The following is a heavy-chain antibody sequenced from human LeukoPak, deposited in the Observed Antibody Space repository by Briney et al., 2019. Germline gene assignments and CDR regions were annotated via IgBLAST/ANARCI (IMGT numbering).Heavy chain of an antibody. CDR1: GYTFTSYY. CDR3: ARMRSEQLLSLDYFDL. J-gene: IGHJ2*01. Sequence: ASVKVSCKASGYTFTSYYMHWVRQAPGQGLEWMGIINPSGGSTSYAQKFQGRVTMTRDMSTSTVYMELSSLRSEDTAVYYCARMRSEQLLSLDYFDLWGRGTLVTVSS. CDR2: INPSGGST. D-gene: IGHD2-2*01. V-gene: IGHV1-46*01.